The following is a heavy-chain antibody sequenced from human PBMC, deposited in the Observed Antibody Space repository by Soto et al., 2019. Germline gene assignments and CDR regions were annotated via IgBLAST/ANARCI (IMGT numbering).Heavy chain of an antibody. CDR2: ISSSGSYA. CDR3: ARDSSLDVRPLDH. D-gene: IGHD3-10*01. Sequence: PGGSLRLSCAASGFIFSDYYMNWIRQAPGKGLEWVSYISSSGSYAKYADSVKGRFTISRDNAKKSVYLQMSSLRAEDTAFYYCARDSSLDVRPLDHWGQGTLVTVSS. CDR1: GFIFSDYY. V-gene: IGHV3-11*06. J-gene: IGHJ4*02.